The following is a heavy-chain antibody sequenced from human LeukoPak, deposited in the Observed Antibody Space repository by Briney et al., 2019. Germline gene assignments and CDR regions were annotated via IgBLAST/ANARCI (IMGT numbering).Heavy chain of an antibody. CDR1: GYTFTGYY. J-gene: IGHJ4*02. CDR3: ARAAVRYQLFYHYYFDY. D-gene: IGHD2-2*02. V-gene: IGHV1-2*02. CDR2: INPNSGGT. Sequence: GASVKVSCKASGYTFTGYYMHWVRQAPGQGLEWMGWINPNSGGTNYAQKSQGRVTMTRDTSISTAYMELSRLRSDDTAVYYCARAAVRYQLFYHYYFDYWGQGTLVTVSS.